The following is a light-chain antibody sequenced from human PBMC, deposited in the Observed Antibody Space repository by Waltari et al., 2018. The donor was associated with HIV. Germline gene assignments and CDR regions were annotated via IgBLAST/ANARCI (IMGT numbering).Light chain of an antibody. Sequence: VLTQSPLSLPVTPGEAASISCRSSLSLLHSNGYSCLDWYLQTPGQSPPLLIYLGSSRGYGVPDRFSGSGSGTDFTLKISRVEAEDVGVYYCMQALETPRTFGQGTKVEIK. CDR1: LSLLHSNGYSC. CDR3: MQALETPRT. J-gene: IGKJ1*01. CDR2: LGS. V-gene: IGKV2-28*01.